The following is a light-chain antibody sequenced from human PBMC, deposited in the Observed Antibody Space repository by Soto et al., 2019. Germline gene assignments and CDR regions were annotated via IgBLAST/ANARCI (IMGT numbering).Light chain of an antibody. CDR3: QHYGSSPPFT. CDR2: GTS. V-gene: IGKV3-20*01. CDR1: QSIASSY. Sequence: IVLTQSPVTLSLSPGERATLSCRASQSIASSYLAWYQQRPGQAPRLLIYGTSSRATGIPDRFSGSGSGTDFILTISRLEPEDFAVLYCQHYGSSPPFTFGPGTKVDIK. J-gene: IGKJ3*01.